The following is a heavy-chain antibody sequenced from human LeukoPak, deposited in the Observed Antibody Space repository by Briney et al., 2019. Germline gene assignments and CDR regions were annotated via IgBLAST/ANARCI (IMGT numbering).Heavy chain of an antibody. J-gene: IGHJ6*03. CDR2: ISYDGSKI. CDR3: TRATAPPGGLGYYYYYYMDV. CDR1: GFTFSSYP. V-gene: IGHV3-30-3*01. Sequence: GGSLRLSCAASGFTFSSYPLHWVRQAPGKGLEWVTLISYDGSKIYYADSVKGRFTISRDNSKNTLYLQMNSLKTEDTAVYYCTRATAPPGGLGYYYYYYMDVWGKGTTVTVSS. D-gene: IGHD3-16*01.